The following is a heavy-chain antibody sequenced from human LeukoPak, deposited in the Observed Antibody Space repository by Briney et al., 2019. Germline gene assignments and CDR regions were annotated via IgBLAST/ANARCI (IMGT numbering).Heavy chain of an antibody. CDR2: INPNSGGT. Sequence: VASVKVSCKASGYTFTGYYMHWVRQAPGQGLEWMGRINPNSGGTNYAQKFQGRVTMTRDTSISTAYMELSRLRSDDTAVYYCARGKTYYYDSSGYSFNPGDYWGQGTLVTVSS. CDR1: GYTFTGYY. V-gene: IGHV1-2*06. J-gene: IGHJ4*02. CDR3: ARGKTYYYDSSGYSFNPGDY. D-gene: IGHD3-22*01.